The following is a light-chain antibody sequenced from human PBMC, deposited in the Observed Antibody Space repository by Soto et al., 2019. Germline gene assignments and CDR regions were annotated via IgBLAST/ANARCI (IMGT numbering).Light chain of an antibody. Sequence: DIQMTQSPSSLSASVGDRVTITCRASQDISNALAWYQQKPGKVPELLIYAASTLQSGVPPRFSGSGSGTDFSLPIYSLQPEDVATYYCQRYNSASTFGPGTKVVIK. CDR2: AAS. V-gene: IGKV1-27*01. CDR3: QRYNSAST. J-gene: IGKJ1*01. CDR1: QDISNA.